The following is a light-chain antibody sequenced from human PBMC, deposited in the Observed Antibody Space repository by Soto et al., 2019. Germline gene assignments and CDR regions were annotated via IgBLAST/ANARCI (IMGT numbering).Light chain of an antibody. CDR3: QEFEDVPPHT. Sequence: ETLMTQSPATLSVSPGERATLSCRASQSVNNNLAWYQQKLGQAPRVLIYGASTRATGIPARFTGSGSGTEFILTITSLQSEDIATYYCQEFEDVPPHTFGGGTKVDIK. CDR1: QSVNNN. J-gene: IGKJ4*01. CDR2: GAS. V-gene: IGKV3-15*01.